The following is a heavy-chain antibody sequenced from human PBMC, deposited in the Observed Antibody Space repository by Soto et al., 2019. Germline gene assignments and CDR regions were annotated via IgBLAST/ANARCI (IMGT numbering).Heavy chain of an antibody. Sequence: SVKVSCKASGGTFSSYAISWVRQAPGQGLEWMGGIIPIFGTANYAQKFQGRVTITADESTSTAYMELSSLRSEDTAVYYCARFNVATIAARPNYYYGMDVWGQGTTVTVSS. CDR1: GGTFSSYA. D-gene: IGHD6-6*01. CDR3: ARFNVATIAARPNYYYGMDV. V-gene: IGHV1-69*13. J-gene: IGHJ6*02. CDR2: IIPIFGTA.